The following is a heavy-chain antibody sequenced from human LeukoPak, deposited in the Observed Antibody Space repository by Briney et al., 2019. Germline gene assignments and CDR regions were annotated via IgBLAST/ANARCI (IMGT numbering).Heavy chain of an antibody. CDR2: IYHSGST. V-gene: IGHV4-38-2*02. CDR3: ARDYSSSWYYFDY. J-gene: IGHJ4*02. CDR1: GYSISSGYY. D-gene: IGHD6-13*01. Sequence: SETLSLTCAVSGYSISSGYYWGWIRQPPGKGLEWIGSIYHSGSTYYNPSLKSRVTISVDTSKNQFSLKLSSVTAADTAVYYCARDYSSSWYYFDYWGQGTLVTVSS.